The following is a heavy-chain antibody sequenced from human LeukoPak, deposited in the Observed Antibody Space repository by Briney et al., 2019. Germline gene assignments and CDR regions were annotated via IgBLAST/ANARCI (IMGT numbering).Heavy chain of an antibody. CDR2: LSRSGGNT. Sequence: GGSLRLSCAASGFTFSTYGMSWVRQAPGKGLEWVSGLSRSGGNTYYADSVKGRFTISRDDSKNTLYLQMNSLRAEDTAVYYCARDSSGYQWGQGTLVTVSS. J-gene: IGHJ4*02. CDR3: ARDSSGYQ. CDR1: GFTFSTYG. V-gene: IGHV3-23*01. D-gene: IGHD3-22*01.